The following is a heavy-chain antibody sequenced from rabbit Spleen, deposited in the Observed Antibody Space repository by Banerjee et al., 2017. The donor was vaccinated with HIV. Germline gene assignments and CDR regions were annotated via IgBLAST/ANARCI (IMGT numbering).Heavy chain of an antibody. CDR3: VRDLDGVIGWNFGW. V-gene: IGHV1S47*01. D-gene: IGHD4-1*01. CDR1: GFDFSSYG. CDR2: IDPVFGIT. Sequence: QEQLVESGGGLVQPGGSLKLSCKASGFDFSSYGVSWVRQAPGKGLEWIGYIDPVFGITYFANWVNGRFTISSHNAQNTLFLQLNSLTAADTATYFCVRDLDGVIGWNFGWWGQGTLVTVS. J-gene: IGHJ3*01.